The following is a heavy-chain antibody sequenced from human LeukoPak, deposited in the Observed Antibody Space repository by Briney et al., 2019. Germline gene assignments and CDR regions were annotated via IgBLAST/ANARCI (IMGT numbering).Heavy chain of an antibody. V-gene: IGHV3-7*03. D-gene: IGHD2-2*01. J-gene: IGHJ4*02. Sequence: GGSLRLSCAASGFIISSYWMSWVRQAPGKGLEWVANIKQDGSEEYYVDSVRGRFSISKDNAKNSLYLQMNSQRAEDTAVYYCARDPCHGALDYWGQGALVTVSS. CDR3: ARDPCHGALDY. CDR2: IKQDGSEE. CDR1: GFIISSYW.